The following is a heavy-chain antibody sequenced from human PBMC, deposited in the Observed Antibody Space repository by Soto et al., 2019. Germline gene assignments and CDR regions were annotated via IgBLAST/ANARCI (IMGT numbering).Heavy chain of an antibody. CDR1: GFTFSFSS. V-gene: IGHV3-21*01. D-gene: IGHD6-19*01. J-gene: IGHJ4*02. Sequence: GGSLRLSCAASGFTFSFSSMNWFRQAPGKGLEWVSSISRSSDYIYYADSVKGRFTVSRDNARNTLYLQMNSLRPEDTAVYYCARDGSGWSRDCWGQGTLVTVSS. CDR3: ARDGSGWSRDC. CDR2: ISRSSDYI.